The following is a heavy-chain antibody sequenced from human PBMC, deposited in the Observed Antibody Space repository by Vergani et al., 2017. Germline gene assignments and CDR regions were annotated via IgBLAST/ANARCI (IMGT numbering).Heavy chain of an antibody. V-gene: IGHV4-38-2*01. CDR1: GYSFGSGYY. CDR3: ARQNPYGSANVDF. J-gene: IGHJ4*02. D-gene: IGHD3-10*01. Sequence: QVDLQESGPGLLKSSETLSLNCAVSGYSFGSGYYWGWIRQPPGGGLEWIGCVHRNGTTYYTSSLRGRATISRDTSKTPFSLRLTAVTAADTGVYYGARQNPYGSANVDFWGRGVLVTVSA. CDR2: VHRNGTT.